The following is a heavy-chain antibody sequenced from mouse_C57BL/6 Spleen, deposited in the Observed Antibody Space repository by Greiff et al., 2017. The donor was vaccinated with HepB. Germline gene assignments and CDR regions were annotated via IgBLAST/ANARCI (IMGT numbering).Heavy chain of an antibody. V-gene: IGHV1-82*01. D-gene: IGHD1-1*01. CDR3: ARERDGSSYYYFDY. J-gene: IGHJ2*01. Sequence: VQLQQSGPELVKPGASVKISCKASGYAFSSSWMNWVKQRPGKGLEWIGRIYPGDGDTNYNGKFKGKATLTADKSYSTAYMQLSSLTSEDSAVYFCARERDGSSYYYFDYWGQGTTLTVSS. CDR2: IYPGDGDT. CDR1: GYAFSSSW.